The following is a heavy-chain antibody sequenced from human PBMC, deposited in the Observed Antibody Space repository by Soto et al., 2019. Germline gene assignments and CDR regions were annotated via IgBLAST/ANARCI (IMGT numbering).Heavy chain of an antibody. V-gene: IGHV4-31*03. CDR1: GGSISSGGYY. J-gene: IGHJ6*02. Sequence: QVQLQESGPGLVKPSQTLSLTCTVSGGSISSGGYYWTWIRQHPEKGLEWIGYIYYSGSTHYNQSLKSRATISADTSKNQFSLDRNFVTGADTAVYYCARDVAIWFGELSTSANYYYGLDVWGQGTTVTVSS. CDR3: ARDVAIWFGELSTSANYYYGLDV. D-gene: IGHD3-10*01. CDR2: IYYSGST.